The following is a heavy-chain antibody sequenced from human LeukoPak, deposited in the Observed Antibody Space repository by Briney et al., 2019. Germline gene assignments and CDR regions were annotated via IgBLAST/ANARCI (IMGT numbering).Heavy chain of an antibody. D-gene: IGHD3-10*01. CDR3: ARVAGSGSYYSATLDY. CDR1: GFTFSTYS. Sequence: GGSLRLSCAASGFTFSTYSMTWVRQAPGKGLEWVSYISGSSTTIYYGDSVKGRFTLSRDNSKNTLYLQMNSLRAEDTAVYYCARVAGSGSYYSATLDYWGQGTLVTVSS. CDR2: ISGSSTTI. J-gene: IGHJ4*02. V-gene: IGHV3-48*01.